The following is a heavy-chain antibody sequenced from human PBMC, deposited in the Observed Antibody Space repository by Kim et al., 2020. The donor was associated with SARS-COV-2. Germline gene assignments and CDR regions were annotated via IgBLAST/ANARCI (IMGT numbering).Heavy chain of an antibody. D-gene: IGHD3-9*01. Sequence: KGRFTTSRENSKNTLYLQMNSLRAEDTAVYYCARDRGDILTGYWYYYGMDVWGQGTTVTVSS. V-gene: IGHV3-30*01. CDR3: ARDRGDILTGYWYYYGMDV. J-gene: IGHJ6*02.